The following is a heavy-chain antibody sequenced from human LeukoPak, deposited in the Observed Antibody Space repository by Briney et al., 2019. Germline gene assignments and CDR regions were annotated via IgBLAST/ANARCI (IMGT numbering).Heavy chain of an antibody. J-gene: IGHJ4*02. V-gene: IGHV3-20*01. D-gene: IGHD2-2*01. Sequence: GGSLRLSCAASGFTFTNYWMSWVRQTPGKGPEWVSLVSWKGDTTAYAESVRGRFTISRDNAKNSLYLHMNSLRPEDTAFYHCARHRCSSTTCSFDSWGQGSLVTVSS. CDR1: GFTFTNYW. CDR3: ARHRCSSTTCSFDS. CDR2: VSWKGDTT.